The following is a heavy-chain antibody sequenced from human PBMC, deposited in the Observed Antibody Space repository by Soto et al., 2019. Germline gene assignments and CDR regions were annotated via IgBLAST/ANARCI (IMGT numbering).Heavy chain of an antibody. CDR1: GGSISSSDYY. CDR2: IYYSGGT. Sequence: SETLSLTCSVSGGSISSSDYYWGWIRQPPGKGLEWIGSIYYSGGTYYSPSLKSRVTMSVDTSKNQFSLKLSSVTAADTAVYYCARPSGSYLYYFDYWGQGTLVTVSS. D-gene: IGHD1-26*01. V-gene: IGHV4-39*01. J-gene: IGHJ4*02. CDR3: ARPSGSYLYYFDY.